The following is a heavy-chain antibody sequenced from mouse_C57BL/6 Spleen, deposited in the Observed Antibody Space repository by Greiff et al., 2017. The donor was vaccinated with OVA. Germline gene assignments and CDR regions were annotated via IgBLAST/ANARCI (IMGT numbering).Heavy chain of an antibody. Sequence: VQLQQSGTVLARPGASVKMSCKTSGYTFTSYWMHWVKQRPGPGLEWIGAIYPGNSDTSYNQKLKGKAKLTAVTSASTAYMELSSLTNEYSAFYYCYYYGSSSFDYLGQGPTLTVSS. CDR3: YYYGSSSFDY. CDR2: IYPGNSDT. V-gene: IGHV1-5*01. D-gene: IGHD1-1*01. J-gene: IGHJ2*01. CDR1: GYTFTSYW.